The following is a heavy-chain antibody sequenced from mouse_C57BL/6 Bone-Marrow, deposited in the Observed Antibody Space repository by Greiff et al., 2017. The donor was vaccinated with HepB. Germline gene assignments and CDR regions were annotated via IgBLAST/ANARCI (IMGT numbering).Heavy chain of an antibody. J-gene: IGHJ2*01. CDR2: HSSGSSTI. CDR1: GFTFRDYG. Sequence: EVMPVASGGGLVKPGGSLKLACAASGFTFRDYGMQWGRPAPEKGRGGVAYHSSGSSTIYYAATLKGRFTISRDNAKNTLFLQMTSLRSEDTAMYYCARGYYYGSSYWGQGTTLTVSS. CDR3: ARGYYYGSSY. V-gene: IGHV5-17*01. D-gene: IGHD1-1*01.